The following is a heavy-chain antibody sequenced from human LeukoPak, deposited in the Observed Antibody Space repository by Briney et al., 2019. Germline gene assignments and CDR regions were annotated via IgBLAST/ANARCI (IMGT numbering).Heavy chain of an antibody. CDR2: MNPKSGNT. CDR3: ARDPRRGNSVAGAPFDY. V-gene: IGHV1-8*03. J-gene: IGHJ4*02. D-gene: IGHD6-19*01. CDR1: GGTFSSYD. Sequence: AASVKVSCKASGGTFSSYDINWVRQVTGQGLEWMGWMNPKSGNTGYAQKFQGRVTINRNTSISTAYMEVSSLRYEDTAVYYCARDPRRGNSVAGAPFDYWGQGTLVTVSS.